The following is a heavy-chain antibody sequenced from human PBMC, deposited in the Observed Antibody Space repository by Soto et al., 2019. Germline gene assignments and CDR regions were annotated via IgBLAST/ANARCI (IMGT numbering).Heavy chain of an antibody. CDR1: GGSISSGGYY. V-gene: IGHV4-31*03. J-gene: IGHJ6*02. CDR3: ARAQEDYGDYYYGMDV. CDR2: IYYSGST. D-gene: IGHD4-17*01. Sequence: PSETLSLTCTVSGGSISSGGYYWSWIRQHPGKGLEWIGYIYYSGSTYYNPSLKSRVTISVDTSKNQFSLKLSSVTAADTAVYYCARAQEDYGDYYYGMDVWGQGTTVTVSS.